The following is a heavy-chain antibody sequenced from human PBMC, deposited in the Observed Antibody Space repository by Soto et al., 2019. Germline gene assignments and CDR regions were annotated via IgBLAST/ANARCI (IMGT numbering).Heavy chain of an antibody. J-gene: IGHJ4*02. V-gene: IGHV3-15*07. Sequence: PGGSLRLSCAASGFTFSNAWMNWVRQAPGKGLEWVGRIKSKTDGGTTDYAAPVKGRFTISRDDSKNTLYLQMNSLKTEDTAVYYCTTDPSMIVVVITTRATDYWGQGTLVTVSS. CDR3: TTDPSMIVVVITTRATDY. CDR1: GFTFSNAW. D-gene: IGHD3-22*01. CDR2: IKSKTDGGTT.